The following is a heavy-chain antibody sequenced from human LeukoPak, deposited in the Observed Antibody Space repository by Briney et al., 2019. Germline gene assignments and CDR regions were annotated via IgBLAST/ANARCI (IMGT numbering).Heavy chain of an antibody. J-gene: IGHJ5*02. V-gene: IGHV1-69*04. CDR2: IIPILGIA. D-gene: IGHD3-3*01. CDR3: TRVRFLEWSNWFDP. CDR1: GGTFSSYA. Sequence: SVKVSCKASGGTFSSYAISWVRQAPGQGLEWMGRIIPILGIANYAQKFQGRVTITADKSTSTAYMELSSLRSEDTAVYYCTRVRFLEWSNWFDPWGQGTLVTVSS.